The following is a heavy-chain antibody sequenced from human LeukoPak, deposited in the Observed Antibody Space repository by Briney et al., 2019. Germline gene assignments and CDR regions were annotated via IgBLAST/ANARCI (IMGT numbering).Heavy chain of an antibody. CDR3: ARGSMVRGIDLYYKDV. D-gene: IGHD3-10*01. CDR1: GFTFSSYS. Sequence: PGGSLRLSCAASGFTFSSYSMNWVRQAPGKGLEWVSYISSSSRTIYYADSVKGRFTISRDNAKNSLYLQMNSLRAEDTAVYFCARGSMVRGIDLYYKDVWGKGTTVTVSS. V-gene: IGHV3-48*01. J-gene: IGHJ6*03. CDR2: ISSSSRTI.